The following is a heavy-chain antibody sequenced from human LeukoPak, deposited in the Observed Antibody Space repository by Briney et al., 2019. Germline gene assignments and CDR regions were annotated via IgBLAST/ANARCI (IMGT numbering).Heavy chain of an antibody. CDR1: GFTFSSFG. J-gene: IGHJ4*02. Sequence: PGGSLRLSCAASGFTFSSFGMHWVRQAPGKGLEWVAVIWYDGSNKYYADSVKGRFTISRDNSKNTLYLQMNSLRAEDTAVYHCARDSFGLQDSWGQGTLVTVSS. V-gene: IGHV3-33*01. CDR3: ARDSFGLQDS. CDR2: IWYDGSNK. D-gene: IGHD3-10*01.